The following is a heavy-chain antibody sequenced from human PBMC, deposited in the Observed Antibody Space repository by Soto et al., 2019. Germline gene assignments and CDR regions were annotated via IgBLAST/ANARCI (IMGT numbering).Heavy chain of an antibody. CDR3: ARRSSGWYFDY. D-gene: IGHD6-19*01. CDR1: GFTFSSYA. J-gene: IGHJ4*02. V-gene: IGHV3-23*01. CDR2: ISGSGDST. Sequence: GGSLRLSCAASGFTFSSYAMNWVRQAPGKGLEWVSVISGSGDSTYYADSVKGRFTISRDNSKNTLYLQMNSLRAEDTAVYYCARRSSGWYFDYWGQGTLVTVPQ.